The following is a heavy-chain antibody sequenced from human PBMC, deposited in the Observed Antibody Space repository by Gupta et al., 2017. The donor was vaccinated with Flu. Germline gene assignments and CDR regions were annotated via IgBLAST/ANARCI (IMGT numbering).Heavy chain of an antibody. D-gene: IGHD6-13*01. CDR1: GFPFSSSA. J-gene: IGHJ6*02. CDR2: ISGSGGSK. V-gene: IGHV3-23*01. CDR3: AKDLVRQQLVTGYYGMDV. Sequence: EVQLLESGGGLVQPGGSLRLSCAASGFPFSSSALSWVRPAPGKGMEWVSAISGSGGSKYYADSVKGRFTISRDNSKNTLYLQMGSRRAEDTAVYYCAKDLVRQQLVTGYYGMDVWGQGTTVTVSS.